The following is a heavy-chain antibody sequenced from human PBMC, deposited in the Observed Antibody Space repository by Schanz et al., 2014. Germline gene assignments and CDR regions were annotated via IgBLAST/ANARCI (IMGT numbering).Heavy chain of an antibody. CDR3: AKKVPAYNPFDS. CDR2: VSSRSDEI. V-gene: IGHV3-23*05. Sequence: EVQLLESGGGLVQPGGSLRLSCSASTFTFDHYAMTWVRQAPGKGLEWVAAVSSRSDEIKYADSVRGRFTISRDNSRSTMYLQMNSLRAEDTAVYFCAKKVPAYNPFDSWGQGTLVTVSS. CDR1: TFTFDHYA. D-gene: IGHD1-1*01. J-gene: IGHJ4*02.